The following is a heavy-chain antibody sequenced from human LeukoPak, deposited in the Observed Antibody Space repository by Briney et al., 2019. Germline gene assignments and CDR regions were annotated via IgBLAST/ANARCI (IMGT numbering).Heavy chain of an antibody. D-gene: IGHD2-15*01. Sequence: NPSETLSLTCAVYGGSFSGYYWSWIRQPPGKGLEWIGEINHSGSTNYNPSLKSRVTISVDTSKNQLSLKLLSVTAADTAFYFCMRHVQYCGGGKCHDHFDSWGQGTLVTVSS. J-gene: IGHJ4*02. CDR2: INHSGST. V-gene: IGHV4-34*01. CDR1: GGSFSGYY. CDR3: MRHVQYCGGGKCHDHFDS.